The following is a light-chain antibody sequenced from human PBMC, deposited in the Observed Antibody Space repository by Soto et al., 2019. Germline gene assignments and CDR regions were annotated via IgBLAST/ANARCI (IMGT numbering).Light chain of an antibody. CDR2: GAS. CDR3: QQHDKWPPLT. CDR1: QSINSN. J-gene: IGKJ3*01. Sequence: IVMPQSPATLSVSPGERATLSCRASQSINSNVAWYHQKPGQAPRPLSYGASTRATGIPARFSGSGSGTEFTLTISGLQSEDCAVYYCQQHDKWPPLTCGPGTKVDI. V-gene: IGKV3-15*01.